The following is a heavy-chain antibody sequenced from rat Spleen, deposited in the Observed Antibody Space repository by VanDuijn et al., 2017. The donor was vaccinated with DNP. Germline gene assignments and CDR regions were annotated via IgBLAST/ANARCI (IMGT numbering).Heavy chain of an antibody. D-gene: IGHD1-4*01. CDR2: ITTGGGST. CDR3: ARATRGGVFPSYYWYFDF. J-gene: IGHJ1*01. V-gene: IGHV5-25*01. Sequence: EVQLVESGGDLVQPGRSLKLSCAASGFTFSNYYMAWVRQAPTKGPEWVASITTGGGSTNYGDSVKGRFTISRDIAKSTLYLQMNSLRAEDMATYYCARATRGGVFPSYYWYFDFWGPGTMVTVSS. CDR1: GFTFSNYY.